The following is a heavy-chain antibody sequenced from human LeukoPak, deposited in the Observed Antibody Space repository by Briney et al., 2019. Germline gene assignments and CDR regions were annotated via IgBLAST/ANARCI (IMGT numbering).Heavy chain of an antibody. CDR1: GYTFTSYG. D-gene: IGHD3-22*01. CDR3: ARQTYYYDSSGYLSYYYYMDV. J-gene: IGHJ6*03. Sequence: ASVKASCKASGYTFTSYGISWVRQAPGQGLEWMGWISAYNGNTNYAQKLQGRVTMTTDTSTSTAYMELRSLRSDDTAVYYCARQTYYYDSSGYLSYYYYMDVWGKGTTVTISS. CDR2: ISAYNGNT. V-gene: IGHV1-18*01.